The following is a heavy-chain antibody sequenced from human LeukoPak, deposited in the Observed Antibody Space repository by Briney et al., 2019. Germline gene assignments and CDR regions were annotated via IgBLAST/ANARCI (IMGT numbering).Heavy chain of an antibody. CDR1: GGSVSSTSSSYF. D-gene: IGHD3-10*01. CDR2: IYHTGST. J-gene: IGHJ5*02. CDR3: TRSIKNFYLSGT. Sequence: PSETLSLTCTVSGGSVSSTSSSYFWNWMRQPPGKGLGWIGYIYHTGSTKYNPSLESRVTMSVDTFKNQFSLKLRSVTAADTAVYYCTRSIKNFYLSGTWGRGTLVTVSS. V-gene: IGHV4-61*01.